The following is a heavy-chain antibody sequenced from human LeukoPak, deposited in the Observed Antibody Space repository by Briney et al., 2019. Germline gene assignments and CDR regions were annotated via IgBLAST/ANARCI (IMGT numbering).Heavy chain of an antibody. CDR2: INAGNGNT. D-gene: IGHD4-17*01. J-gene: IGHJ4*02. CDR3: ARDDNGDSTTWFDY. Sequence: ASVKVSCKASGYTFTSYTIHWVRQAPGQRLEWMGWINAGNGNTKYSQKFQGRVTITRDTSATTAYMELSSLRSEDTTVYYCARDDNGDSTTWFDYWGRGTLVTVSS. V-gene: IGHV1-3*01. CDR1: GYTFTSYT.